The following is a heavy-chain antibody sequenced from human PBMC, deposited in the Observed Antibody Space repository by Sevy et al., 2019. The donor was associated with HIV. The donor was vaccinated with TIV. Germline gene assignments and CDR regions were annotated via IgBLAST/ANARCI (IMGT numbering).Heavy chain of an antibody. J-gene: IGHJ4*02. D-gene: IGHD6-19*01. CDR2: ISNSGANT. V-gene: IGHV3-23*01. CDR3: AKEWTLLSDWYGEFDY. Sequence: GGSLRLSCAASGFTFTNYGMHWVRQAPGKGLEWVSVISNSGANTYYADSVRGRFTVSRDNSKNTVYLQLNSLRAEDTAIYYCAKEWTLLSDWYGEFDYWGQGTLVTISS. CDR1: GFTFTNYG.